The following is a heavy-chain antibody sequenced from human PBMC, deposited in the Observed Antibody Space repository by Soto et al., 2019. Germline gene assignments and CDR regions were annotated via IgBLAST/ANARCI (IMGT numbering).Heavy chain of an antibody. CDR1: GFTFSTYG. V-gene: IGHV3-74*01. CDR2: INSAGTTT. D-gene: IGHD5-18*01. Sequence: GGSLRLSCAASGFTFSTYGIHWVRQAPGKGLEWVSRINSAGTTTTYADSMKGRFTISRDNAKNTLYLQMNSLRAEDTAVYYCARGDTAMVIDYWGQGTQVTVSS. CDR3: ARGDTAMVIDY. J-gene: IGHJ4*02.